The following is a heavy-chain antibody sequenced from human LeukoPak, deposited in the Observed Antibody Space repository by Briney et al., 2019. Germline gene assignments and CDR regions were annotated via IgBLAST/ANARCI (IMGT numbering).Heavy chain of an antibody. D-gene: IGHD3-22*01. CDR1: GFTFDDYG. Sequence: GGSLRLSCAASGFTFDDYGMSWVRQAPGKGLEWVSGINWNGGSTGYADSVKGRFTISRDNAKNSLYLQMNSLRAEDTALYYCARRGYYESTRYYPRYFDLWGRGTLVTVSS. CDR2: INWNGGST. J-gene: IGHJ2*01. CDR3: ARRGYYESTRYYPRYFDL. V-gene: IGHV3-20*04.